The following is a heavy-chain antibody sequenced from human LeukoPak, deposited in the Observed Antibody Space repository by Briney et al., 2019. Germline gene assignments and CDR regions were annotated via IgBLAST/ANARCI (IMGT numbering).Heavy chain of an antibody. J-gene: IGHJ6*02. V-gene: IGHV1-18*01. CDR2: ISAYSGHT. Sequence: GASVKVSCKASGYTFSGYGISWVRQAPGQGLEWMGWISAYSGHTNYAQKLQGRVTMTTDTSTSTAYMELRSLRSDDTAVYYCAREVYCSSTSCYTHAFSRKSEKDYYYYGMDVWGQGTTVTVSS. CDR3: AREVYCSSTSCYTHAFSRKSEKDYYYYGMDV. D-gene: IGHD2-2*02. CDR1: GYTFSGYG.